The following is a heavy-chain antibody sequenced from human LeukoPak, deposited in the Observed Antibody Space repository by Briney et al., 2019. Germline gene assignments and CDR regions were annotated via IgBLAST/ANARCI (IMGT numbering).Heavy chain of an antibody. J-gene: IGHJ4*02. CDR3: ARGSKVPYYYDSSGYYCLDY. CDR2: ISSSSSYI. Sequence: GGSLRLSCAASGFTFSSYSMNWVRQAPGKGLEWVSSISSSSSYIYYADSVKGRFTISRDNAKNPLYLQMNSLRAEDTAVYYCARGSKVPYYYDSSGYYCLDYWGQGTLVTVSS. V-gene: IGHV3-21*01. D-gene: IGHD3-22*01. CDR1: GFTFSSYS.